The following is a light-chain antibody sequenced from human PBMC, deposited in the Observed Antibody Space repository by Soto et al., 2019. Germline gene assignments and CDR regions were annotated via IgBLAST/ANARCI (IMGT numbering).Light chain of an antibody. CDR1: SSDVDGYNY. Sequence: QSALTQPASVSGSPGQSITISCTGSSSDVDGYNYVSWYQQHPGKAPKLMIYEVSNRPSGVSNRFSGSKSGNTASLTISGLQAEDEADYYCCSYAGTYSPVLGGGTKLTVL. CDR2: EVS. CDR3: CSYAGTYSPV. V-gene: IGLV2-14*01. J-gene: IGLJ2*01.